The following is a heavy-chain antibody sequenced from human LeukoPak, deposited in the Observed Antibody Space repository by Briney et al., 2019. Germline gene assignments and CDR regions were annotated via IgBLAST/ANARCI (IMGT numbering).Heavy chain of an antibody. J-gene: IGHJ4*02. CDR2: ISGSGGST. CDR3: AKPGTYYYDSSGYPN. CDR1: GFTFSSYA. D-gene: IGHD3-22*01. V-gene: IGHV3-23*01. Sequence: GGSLRLSCAASGFTFSSYAMSWVRQAPGKGLEWVTAISGSGGSTYYADSVKGRFTISRDNSKNTLYLQMNSLRAEDTAVYYCAKPGTYYYDSSGYPNWGQGTLVTVSS.